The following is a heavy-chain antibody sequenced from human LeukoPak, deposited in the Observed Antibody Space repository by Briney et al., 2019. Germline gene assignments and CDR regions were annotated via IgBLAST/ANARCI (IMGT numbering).Heavy chain of an antibody. D-gene: IGHD5-12*01. CDR3: AGRRDGYNPTDFDY. CDR2: INHSGST. J-gene: IGHJ4*02. V-gene: IGHV4-34*01. CDR1: GGSFSGYY. Sequence: NPSETLSLTCAVHGGSFSGYYWSWIRQPPGKGLEWIGEINHSGSTNYNPSLKSRVTISVDTSKNQFSLKLSSVTAADTAVYYCAGRRDGYNPTDFDYWGQGTLVTVSS.